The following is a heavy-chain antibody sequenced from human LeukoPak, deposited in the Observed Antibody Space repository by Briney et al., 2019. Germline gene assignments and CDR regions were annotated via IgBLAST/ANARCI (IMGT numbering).Heavy chain of an antibody. CDR3: AKGPFYYDFWSSSRYYYGMDV. CDR2: ITGSDGST. V-gene: IGHV3-23*01. J-gene: IGHJ6*02. Sequence: GGSLRLSCAASGFTFSSYAMTWVRQAPGKGLEWVSTITGSDGSTYYADSVKGRFTISRDISRNTLYLQTNSLRAEDTAVYYCAKGPFYYDFWSSSRYYYGMDVWGQGTTVTVSS. CDR1: GFTFSSYA. D-gene: IGHD3-3*01.